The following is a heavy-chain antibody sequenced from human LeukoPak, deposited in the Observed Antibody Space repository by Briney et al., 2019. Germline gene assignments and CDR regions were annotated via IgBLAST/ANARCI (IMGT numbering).Heavy chain of an antibody. CDR3: AKCGVNFNYFDS. Sequence: RLSCAASGFTFSSHAMSWVRQAPGKGLEWVSGISGSGGGTSYADSVKGRFTISGDNSKNTLYLQMNSLRAEDTAIYYCAKCGVNFNYFDSWGQGTLVTVSS. V-gene: IGHV3-23*01. J-gene: IGHJ4*02. D-gene: IGHD4/OR15-4a*01. CDR2: ISGSGGGT. CDR1: GFTFSSHA.